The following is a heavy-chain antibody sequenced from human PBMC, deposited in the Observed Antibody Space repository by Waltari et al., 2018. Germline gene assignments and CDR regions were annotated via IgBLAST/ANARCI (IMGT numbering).Heavy chain of an antibody. Sequence: QVQLQQWGAGLLKPSGTLSLTCAVYGGSFSGYYWRWVRQPPGKGLGWNGDNSHSGSTNYNPSLKSRVTISVDTSKNQFSLKLSSVTAADTAVYYCARANPGIAARPGYFDYWGQGTLVTVSS. CDR1: GGSFSGYY. V-gene: IGHV4-34*01. CDR2: NSHSGST. CDR3: ARANPGIAARPGYFDY. D-gene: IGHD6-6*01. J-gene: IGHJ4*02.